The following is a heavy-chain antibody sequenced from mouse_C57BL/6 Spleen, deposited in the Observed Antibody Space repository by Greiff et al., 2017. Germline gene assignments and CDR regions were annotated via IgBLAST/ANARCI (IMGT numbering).Heavy chain of an antibody. CDR2: IYPSDSET. D-gene: IGHD1-1*01. V-gene: IGHV1-61*01. CDR1: GYTFTSYW. J-gene: IGHJ2*01. CDR3: ARSDITTVVAGFDY. Sequence: QVQLQQPGAELVRPGSSVKLSCKASGYTFTSYWMDWVKQRPGQRLEWIGNIYPSDSETHYNQKFKDKATLTVDKSSSTAYMQLSSLTSEDSAVYYCARSDITTVVAGFDYWGQGTTLTVSS.